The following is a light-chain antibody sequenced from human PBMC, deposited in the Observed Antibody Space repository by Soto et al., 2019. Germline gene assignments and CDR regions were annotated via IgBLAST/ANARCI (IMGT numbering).Light chain of an antibody. CDR2: GAS. V-gene: IGKV3-15*01. J-gene: IGKJ4*01. CDR1: QSVSSN. CDR3: QYYNNWLAT. Sequence: EIVMTQSPATLSVSPGERATLSCRASQSVSSNLAWYQQKPGQAPRLLIYGASTRATGIPARFSGSGSGTEFTLTISSPQSEDFTIYYCQYYNNWLATFGGGTKVDIK.